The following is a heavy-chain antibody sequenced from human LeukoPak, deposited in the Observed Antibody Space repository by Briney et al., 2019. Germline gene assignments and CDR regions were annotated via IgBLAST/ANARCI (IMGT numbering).Heavy chain of an antibody. V-gene: IGHV1-18*01. CDR1: GYTFLSYG. CDR3: ARDPGGGTHYYYHYYMDV. D-gene: IGHD1-26*01. Sequence: ASVKVSSKASGYTFLSYGITWVRQASGQGLEWMGWISAHNGNTNYALEFQGRVTMTADTFTDTAFMELRSLGSDDTAVYYCARDPGGGTHYYYHYYMDVWGTGTTVTVSS. CDR2: ISAHNGNT. J-gene: IGHJ6*03.